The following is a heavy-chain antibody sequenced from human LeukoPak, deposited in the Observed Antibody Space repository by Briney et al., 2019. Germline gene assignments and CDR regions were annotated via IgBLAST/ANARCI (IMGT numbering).Heavy chain of an antibody. D-gene: IGHD1-26*01. V-gene: IGHV3-7*01. J-gene: IGHJ4*02. CDR3: ARDAGASYTPFGY. CDR2: IKQDGGEE. CDR1: GFAFSSYW. Sequence: PGGSLRLSCVASGFAFSSYWMTWVRQAPGKGLEWVANIKQDGGEEYYVDSVKGRFTISRDNAKNSLFLQMNSLRAEDTAVYYCARDAGASYTPFGYWGQGTLVTVSS.